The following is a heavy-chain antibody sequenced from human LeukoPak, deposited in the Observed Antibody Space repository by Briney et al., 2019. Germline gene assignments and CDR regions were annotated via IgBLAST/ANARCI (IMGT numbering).Heavy chain of an antibody. J-gene: IGHJ4*02. CDR1: GFTFSGYA. CDR3: AKDLPPNGAFTSFDY. V-gene: IGHV3-23*01. Sequence: PGGSLRLSCAASGFTFSGYAMSWVRQAPGKGLEWVSAISGSGGSTYYADSVKGRFTISRDNSKNTLYLQMNSLRAEDTAVYYCAKDLPPNGAFTSFDYWGQGTLVTVSS. D-gene: IGHD2-8*01. CDR2: ISGSGGST.